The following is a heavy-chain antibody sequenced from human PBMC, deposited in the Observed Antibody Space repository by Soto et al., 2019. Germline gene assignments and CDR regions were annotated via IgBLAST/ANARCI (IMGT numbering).Heavy chain of an antibody. CDR3: ARRYSSSSDY. J-gene: IGHJ4*02. CDR1: GGSISSYY. D-gene: IGHD6-13*01. V-gene: IGHV4-59*08. Sequence: SETLSLTCTVAGGSISSYYWSWIRQPPGKGLEWIGYIFYSGSTNYNPSLKSRVTISVDTSKNQFSLKLSSVTAADTAVYYCARRYSSSSDYWGQGTLVTVS. CDR2: IFYSGST.